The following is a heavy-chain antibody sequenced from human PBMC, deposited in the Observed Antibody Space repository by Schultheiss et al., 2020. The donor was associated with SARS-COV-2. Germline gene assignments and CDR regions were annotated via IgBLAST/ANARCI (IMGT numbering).Heavy chain of an antibody. CDR1: GYTFTSYG. Sequence: ASVKVSCKASGYTFTSYGISWVRQAPGQGLEWMGRINPNSGGTNYAQKFQGRVTMTRDTSISTAYMELNSLTSDDTAVYYCARRWATDYYYGMDVWGQGTTVTVSS. CDR2: INPNSGGT. J-gene: IGHJ6*02. CDR3: ARRWATDYYYGMDV. D-gene: IGHD1-1*01. V-gene: IGHV1-2*06.